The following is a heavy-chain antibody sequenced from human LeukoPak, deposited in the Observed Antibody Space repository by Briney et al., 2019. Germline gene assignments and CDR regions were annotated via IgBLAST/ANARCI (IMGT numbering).Heavy chain of an antibody. D-gene: IGHD6-13*01. CDR2: IYYSGST. V-gene: IGHV4-39*01. Sequence: SETLSLTCTVSGGSISSSSYYWGWIRQPPGKGLKWIGSIYYSGSTYYNPSLKGRVTISVDTSKNQFSLKLSSVTAADTAVYYCASDGAIAAAGAFDYWGQGTLVTVSS. J-gene: IGHJ4*02. CDR1: GGSISSSSYY. CDR3: ASDGAIAAAGAFDY.